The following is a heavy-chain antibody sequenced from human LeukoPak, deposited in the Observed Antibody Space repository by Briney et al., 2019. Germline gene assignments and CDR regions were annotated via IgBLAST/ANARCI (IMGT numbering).Heavy chain of an antibody. J-gene: IGHJ4*02. CDR3: ARAGGPLRYFDY. V-gene: IGHV3-69-1*01. Sequence: GSLRLSCAASGFTFSNSAMNWVRQAPGKGLEWVSYISSSSTIYYADSVKGRFTISRDNAKNSLYLQMNSLRAEDTAVYYCARAGGPLRYFDYWGQGTLVTVSS. CDR2: ISSSSTI. D-gene: IGHD3-9*01. CDR1: GFTFSNSA.